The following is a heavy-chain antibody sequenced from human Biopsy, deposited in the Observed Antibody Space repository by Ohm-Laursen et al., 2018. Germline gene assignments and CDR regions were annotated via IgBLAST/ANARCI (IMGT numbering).Heavy chain of an antibody. J-gene: IGHJ6*02. CDR3: ARATNSTGWPYYYFYGMDV. CDR1: GGSISSYY. D-gene: IGHD2/OR15-2a*01. Sequence: TLSLTCPVSGGSISSYYWSWIRQTPGKGLEWIGYIYYSGSTNYNPSLKSRVTISVDTSKNQFSLRLNSVTAADTAVYYCARATNSTGWPYYYFYGMDVWGQGTTVTVSS. V-gene: IGHV4-59*01. CDR2: IYYSGST.